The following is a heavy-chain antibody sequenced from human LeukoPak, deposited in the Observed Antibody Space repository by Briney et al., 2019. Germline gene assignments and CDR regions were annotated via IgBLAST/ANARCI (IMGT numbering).Heavy chain of an antibody. Sequence: GGSLRLSCAASGFTFSSYSMNWVRQAPGKGLEWVSSINSSSSYIYYADSVKGRFTISRDNAKNSLYLQMNSLRAEDTAVYYCARAGYSSSWYPYYFDYWGQGTLVTVSS. D-gene: IGHD6-13*01. CDR2: INSSSSYI. CDR3: ARAGYSSSWYPYYFDY. CDR1: GFTFSSYS. V-gene: IGHV3-21*01. J-gene: IGHJ4*02.